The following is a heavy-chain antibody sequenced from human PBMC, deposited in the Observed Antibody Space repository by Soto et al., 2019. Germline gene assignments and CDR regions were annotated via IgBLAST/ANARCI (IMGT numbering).Heavy chain of an antibody. CDR3: ARAAATSEYSSSWFDY. CDR2: INPNSGGT. V-gene: IGHV1-2*04. CDR1: GYTFTGYY. Sequence: ASVKVSCKASGYTFTGYYMHWVRQAPGQGLEWMGWINPNSGGTNYAQKFQVWVTMTRDTSISTAYMELSRLRSDDTAVYFGARAAATSEYSSSWFDYWGQGPQVTVYS. D-gene: IGHD6-13*01. J-gene: IGHJ4*02.